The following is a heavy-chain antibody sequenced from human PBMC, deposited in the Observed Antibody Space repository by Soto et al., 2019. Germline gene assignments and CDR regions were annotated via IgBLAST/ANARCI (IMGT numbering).Heavy chain of an antibody. CDR1: GFTFSSYA. Sequence: QVKLVESGGGVVQPGRSLRLSCAASGFTFSSYAMNWVRQAPGKGLAWVAVISYDGSNKKYADSVKGRFTISRDNSKNTLYLQMNSLRAEDTAVYFCARGYSSGWGGDFDYWGQATLVTVSS. CDR2: ISYDGSNK. V-gene: IGHV3-30-3*01. J-gene: IGHJ4*02. CDR3: ARGYSSGWGGDFDY. D-gene: IGHD6-19*01.